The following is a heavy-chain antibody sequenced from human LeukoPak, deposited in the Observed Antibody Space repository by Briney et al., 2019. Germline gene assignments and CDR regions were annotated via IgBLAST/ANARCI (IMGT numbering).Heavy chain of an antibody. J-gene: IGHJ4*02. CDR1: GFTFVSYW. CDR2: IKEDGSEK. Sequence: GGSLRLSGAGSGFTFVSYWMSWVRQAPGKGLDWVAYIKEDGSEKYYVDSVKGRFTISRDNAKSSLSLQMNSLRAEDTAVYYCARALRPANSWPYFDCWGQGTLVTVSS. V-gene: IGHV3-7*03. D-gene: IGHD6-13*01. CDR3: ARALRPANSWPYFDC.